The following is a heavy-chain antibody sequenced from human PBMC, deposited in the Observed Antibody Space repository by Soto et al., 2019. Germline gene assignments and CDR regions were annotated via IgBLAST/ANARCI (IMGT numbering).Heavy chain of an antibody. CDR1: GYSFTNYW. Sequence: GESLKISCKDSGYSFTNYWIGWVRQMPGKGLEWMGTIYPGDSDTGYSPSFQGQVTISADKSLTTAYLQWSSLKASDTAIYYCATINEAFYYWGQGTLVTVSS. CDR2: IYPGDSDT. J-gene: IGHJ4*02. CDR3: ATINEAFYY. V-gene: IGHV5-51*01.